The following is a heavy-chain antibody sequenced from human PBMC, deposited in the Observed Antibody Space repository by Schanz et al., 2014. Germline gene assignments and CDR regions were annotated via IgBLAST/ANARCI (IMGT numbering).Heavy chain of an antibody. CDR3: ARDGVDAAAGGNY. CDR1: GYTFNNYT. V-gene: IGHV1-46*02. J-gene: IGHJ4*02. CDR2: VNPSVRGT. Sequence: QVLQVQSGSELKKPGTSVKVSCKASGYTFNNYTYVMIWVRQAPGQGLEWMGIVNPSVRGTHFAREFQGRVTVTSDTSTSTVYMELSGLRSEDTAVYYCARDGVDAAAGGNYWGQGTLVTVSS. D-gene: IGHD6-13*01.